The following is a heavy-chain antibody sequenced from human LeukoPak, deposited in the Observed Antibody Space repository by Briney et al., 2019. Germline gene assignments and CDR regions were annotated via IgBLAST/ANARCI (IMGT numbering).Heavy chain of an antibody. CDR2: FDPEDGET. J-gene: IGHJ3*02. D-gene: IGHD1-26*01. CDR3: ATVQGGSYDSWRDAFDI. Sequence: ASVKVSCKVSGYTLTELSMHWARQAPGKGLEWMGGFDPEDGETIYAQKFQGRVTMTEDTSTDTAYMELSSLRSEDTAVYYCATVQGGSYDSWRDAFDIWGQGTMVTVSS. V-gene: IGHV1-24*01. CDR1: GYTLTELS.